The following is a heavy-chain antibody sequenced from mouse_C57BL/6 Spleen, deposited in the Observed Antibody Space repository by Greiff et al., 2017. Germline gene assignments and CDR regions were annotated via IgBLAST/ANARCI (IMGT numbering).Heavy chain of an antibody. CDR3: ANYDYDGDYAMDY. CDR1: GYAFSSYW. D-gene: IGHD2-4*01. J-gene: IGHJ4*01. V-gene: IGHV1-80*01. Sequence: QVQLKQSGAELVKPGASVKISCKASGYAFSSYWMNWVKQRPGKGLEWIGQIYPGDGDTNYNGKFKGKATLTADKSSSTAYMQLSSLTSEDSAVYFCANYDYDGDYAMDYWGQGTSVTVSS. CDR2: IYPGDGDT.